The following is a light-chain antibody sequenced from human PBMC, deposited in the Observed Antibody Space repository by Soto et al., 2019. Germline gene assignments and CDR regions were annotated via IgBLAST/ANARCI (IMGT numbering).Light chain of an antibody. Sequence: EIVMTQSPATLSVSPGGRATLSCRASQSISDTLAWYQQKPGQAPRLLIHGASTRAPGFPARFSSSGSGTDFTLTISSLQSEDFAVYYCQQYNNWPWTFGQGTKVDIK. CDR3: QQYNNWPWT. V-gene: IGKV3-15*01. CDR1: QSISDT. J-gene: IGKJ1*01. CDR2: GAS.